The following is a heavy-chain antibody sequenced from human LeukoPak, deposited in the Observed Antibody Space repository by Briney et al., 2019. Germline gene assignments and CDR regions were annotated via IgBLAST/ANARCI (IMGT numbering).Heavy chain of an antibody. J-gene: IGHJ4*02. V-gene: IGHV3-23*01. D-gene: IGHD1-26*01. Sequence: HPGGSLRLSCTASGFTFSSYGMSWVRQAPGKGLEWVSGISGGGYITYYADSVKGRFTISRDSSKDTLYLQMNSLGADDTAVYYCAKDGGSLGEVRDWGQGTLVTVSS. CDR3: AKDGGSLGEVRD. CDR1: GFTFSSYG. CDR2: ISGGGYIT.